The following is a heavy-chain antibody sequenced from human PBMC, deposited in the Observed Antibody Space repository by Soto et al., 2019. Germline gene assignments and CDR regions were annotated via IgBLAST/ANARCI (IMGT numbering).Heavy chain of an antibody. Sequence: SETLSLTCAVYGGSFSGNYWSWIRQPPGKGLEWIGEISPRGSTNYNPSLKSRVTISVDTSKNQISLKLSSVTAADTAVYYCARVPPRFSKTYEYWGQGTLVTVSS. D-gene: IGHD3-3*02. CDR1: GGSFSGNY. CDR2: ISPRGST. CDR3: ARVPPRFSKTYEY. V-gene: IGHV4-34*01. J-gene: IGHJ4*02.